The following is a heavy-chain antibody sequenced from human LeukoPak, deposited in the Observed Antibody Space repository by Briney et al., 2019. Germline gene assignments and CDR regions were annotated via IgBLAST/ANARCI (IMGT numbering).Heavy chain of an antibody. CDR3: ASLYDSSGYQNPFDY. V-gene: IGHV1-69*13. CDR1: GGTFSSYA. Sequence: ASVKVSCKASGGTFSSYAISWVRQAPGQGLEWMGGIIPIFGTANYAQKFQGRVTITADESTSTAYMELSSLRSGDTAVYYCASLYDSSGYQNPFDYWGQGTLVTVSS. CDR2: IIPIFGTA. J-gene: IGHJ4*02. D-gene: IGHD3-22*01.